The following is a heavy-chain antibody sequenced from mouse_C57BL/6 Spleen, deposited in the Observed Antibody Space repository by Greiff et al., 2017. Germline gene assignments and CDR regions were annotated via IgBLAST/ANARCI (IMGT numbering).Heavy chain of an antibody. V-gene: IGHV1-55*01. D-gene: IGHD1-1*01. J-gene: IGHJ4*01. Sequence: QVQLQQPGAELVKPGASVKMSCKASGYTFTSYWITWVKQRPGQGLEWIGDIYPGSGSTNYNEKFKSKATLTVDTSSSTAYMQLSSLTSEDSAVYYCARRGIYYYGSSYGNYAMDYWGQGTSVTVSS. CDR3: ARRGIYYYGSSYGNYAMDY. CDR1: GYTFTSYW. CDR2: IYPGSGST.